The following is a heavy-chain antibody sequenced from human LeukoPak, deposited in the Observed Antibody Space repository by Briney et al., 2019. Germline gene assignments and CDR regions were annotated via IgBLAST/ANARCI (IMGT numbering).Heavy chain of an antibody. CDR2: ITYNGSNK. V-gene: IGHV3-30*04. Sequence: PGGTLRLSCAASGVTFSSYARRWVRQPPGKGLEWMAVITYNGSNKYYAASVKGRFTISRDNSKNTLYLQMNSLRAEATAVYYCAREVVLLTDYYYGMDVWGQGTTVTVSS. CDR3: AREVVLLTDYYYGMDV. D-gene: IGHD2-15*01. J-gene: IGHJ6*02. CDR1: GVTFSSYA.